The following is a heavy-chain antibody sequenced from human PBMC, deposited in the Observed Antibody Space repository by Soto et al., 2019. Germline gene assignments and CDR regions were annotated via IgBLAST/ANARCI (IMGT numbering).Heavy chain of an antibody. D-gene: IGHD1-1*01. J-gene: IGHJ4*02. Sequence: EVQLVESGGGLVQPGGSLSLSCAASGFTLSDHYMDWVRQAPGRALEWVGCFKNKADGSTTEYAASVKGRFIISRDDSKNSLYLQMNSLKTEATAVYYCVRGPTRGLEQRDYWGQGTLVTVSS. CDR3: VRGPTRGLEQRDY. V-gene: IGHV3-72*01. CDR1: GFTLSDHY. CDR2: FKNKADGSTT.